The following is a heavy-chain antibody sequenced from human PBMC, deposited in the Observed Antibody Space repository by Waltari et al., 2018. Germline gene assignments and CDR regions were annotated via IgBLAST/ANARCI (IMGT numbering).Heavy chain of an antibody. V-gene: IGHV4-39*01. CDR1: GDSISGSNYY. Sequence: QLQLQESGPGLVKPSETLSLTCTVSGDSISGSNYYWGWIRQPPGQGLEWIGSISYSGTTYCNPSLKSRVTMSVDTSKNQFSLNLSSVTAADTAVFYCVRPGSSVGWHYFDYWGQGTLVTVSS. J-gene: IGHJ4*02. CDR2: ISYSGTT. CDR3: VRPGSSVGWHYFDY. D-gene: IGHD6-19*01.